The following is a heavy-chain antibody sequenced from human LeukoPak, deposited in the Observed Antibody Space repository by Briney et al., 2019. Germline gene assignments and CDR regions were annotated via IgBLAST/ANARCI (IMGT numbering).Heavy chain of an antibody. Sequence: SVKVSCKASGFTFTSSAMQWVRQARGQRLEWIGWIVVGSGNTNYAQKFQERVTITRDMSTSTAYMELSSLRSEDTAVYYCARGMDIVATYFDYWGQGTLVTVSS. CDR2: IVVGSGNT. CDR3: ARGMDIVATYFDY. V-gene: IGHV1-58*02. CDR1: GFTFTSSA. D-gene: IGHD5-12*01. J-gene: IGHJ4*02.